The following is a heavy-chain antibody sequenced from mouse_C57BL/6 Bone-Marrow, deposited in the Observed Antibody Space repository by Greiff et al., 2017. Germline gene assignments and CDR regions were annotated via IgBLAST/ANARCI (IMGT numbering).Heavy chain of an antibody. V-gene: IGHV1-61*01. J-gene: IGHJ1*03. CDR3: ARGDITGYFDV. Sequence: VQLQQPGAELVRPGSSVKLSCKASGYTFTSYWMDWVKQRPGQGLEWIGNIYPSDSETHYNQKFKDKATLTVDKSSSTAYMQLSSLTSEDSAVYYCARGDITGYFDVWGTGTTVTVSS. D-gene: IGHD1-1*01. CDR2: IYPSDSET. CDR1: GYTFTSYW.